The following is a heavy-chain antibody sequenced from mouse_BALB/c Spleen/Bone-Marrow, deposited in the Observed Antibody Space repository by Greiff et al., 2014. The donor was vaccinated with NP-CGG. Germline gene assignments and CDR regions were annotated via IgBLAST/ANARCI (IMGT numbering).Heavy chain of an antibody. Sequence: QVQLQQPRAELVKPGASVKLSCKASGYSFTSYWMHWVKQRPGQGLEWIGEISPSNGRSNYNEKFKSKATLTVGKSSSTAYMQLSGLTSEDSAVYYCTRSELRRGGYALDYWGLGTSVTVSS. CDR2: ISPSNGRS. J-gene: IGHJ4*01. CDR3: TRSELRRGGYALDY. D-gene: IGHD2-12*01. V-gene: IGHV1S81*02. CDR1: GYSFTSYW.